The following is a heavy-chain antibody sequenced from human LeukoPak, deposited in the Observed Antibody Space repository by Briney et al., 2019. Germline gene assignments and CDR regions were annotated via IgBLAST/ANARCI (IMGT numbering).Heavy chain of an antibody. J-gene: IGHJ4*02. CDR2: INSLSGAT. CDR3: ARGRGGATTGFGH. V-gene: IGHV1-2*02. Sequence: ASVKVSCNASGYTFSGYYMHWVRQAPGQGLESMGWINSLSGATNYASNFQGRVTFSRDNSISTAYMDLTSLRSDDTAIYYCARGRGGATTGFGHWGQGTLVIVSS. D-gene: IGHD1-26*01. CDR1: GYTFSGYY.